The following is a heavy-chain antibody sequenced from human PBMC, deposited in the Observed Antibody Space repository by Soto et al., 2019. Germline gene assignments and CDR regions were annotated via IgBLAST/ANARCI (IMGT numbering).Heavy chain of an antibody. CDR3: ARDVDRTSHLNWFDP. Sequence: GGSLRLSCAASGFTFSSYGMHWVRQAPGKGLEWVAAISFHGSNAYYADSVKGRFTISRDGSKKVVYLQMDSLKFEDTAVYYCARDVDRTSHLNWFDPWGQGVMVTV. J-gene: IGHJ5*02. V-gene: IGHV3-33*01. CDR2: ISFHGSNA. CDR1: GFTFSSYG. D-gene: IGHD5-12*01.